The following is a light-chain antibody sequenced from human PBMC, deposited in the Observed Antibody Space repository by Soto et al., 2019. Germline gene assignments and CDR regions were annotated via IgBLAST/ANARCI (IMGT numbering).Light chain of an antibody. J-gene: IGKJ2*03. V-gene: IGKV1-9*01. Sequence: DIQLTQSPSFLSASVGDRVTVSCRASQDINTSLSWFQQKAGKVPQLMVYPASPLQDGGPSRFSGSGSGTYFTLTINNLQAEDFATYYCQHLRTYPFSFGPGTKLDIK. CDR2: PAS. CDR1: QDINTS. CDR3: QHLRTYPFS.